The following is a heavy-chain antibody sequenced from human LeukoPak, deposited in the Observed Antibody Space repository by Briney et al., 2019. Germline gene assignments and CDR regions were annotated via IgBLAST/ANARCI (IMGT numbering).Heavy chain of an antibody. CDR3: VRGPYGSGISNWFDP. J-gene: IGHJ5*02. CDR2: IDYSGST. CDR1: GGSLHNYY. Sequence: PSETLSLTCTVSGGSLHNYYWSWIRQPPGKGLEWIGYIDYSGSTNYNPSLKSRVTISVDTSQSQFSLKLSSVTAADTAVYYCVRGPYGSGISNWFDPWGQGTLVIVSS. V-gene: IGHV4-59*01. D-gene: IGHD3-10*01.